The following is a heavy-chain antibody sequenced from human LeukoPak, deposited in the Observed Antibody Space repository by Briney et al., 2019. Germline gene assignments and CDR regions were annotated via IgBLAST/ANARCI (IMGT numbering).Heavy chain of an antibody. D-gene: IGHD3-22*01. Sequence: PGGSLRLSCAASGFTFSGYSMNWVRQAPGKGLEWVSSISSSSSYIYYADSVKGRFTISRDNAKNSLYLQMNSLRAEDTAVYYCAREQHDSSGYYLNPDDYWGQGTLVTVSS. J-gene: IGHJ4*02. CDR2: ISSSSSYI. V-gene: IGHV3-21*01. CDR1: GFTFSGYS. CDR3: AREQHDSSGYYLNPDDY.